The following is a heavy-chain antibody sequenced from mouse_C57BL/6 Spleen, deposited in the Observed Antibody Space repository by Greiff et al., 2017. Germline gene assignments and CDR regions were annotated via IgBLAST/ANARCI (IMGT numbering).Heavy chain of an antibody. CDR1: GYTFTSYW. V-gene: IGHV1-55*01. J-gene: IGHJ3*01. CDR2: IYPGSGST. D-gene: IGHD1-1*01. Sequence: QVQLQQPGAELVKPGASVKMSCKASGYTFTSYWITWVKQRPGQGLEWIGDIYPGSGSTNYNEKFKSKATLTVDTSSSTAYMHLSSLTSEDSAVYYCERSPLFLRYPSWFADWGQGTLVTVSA. CDR3: ERSPLFLRYPSWFAD.